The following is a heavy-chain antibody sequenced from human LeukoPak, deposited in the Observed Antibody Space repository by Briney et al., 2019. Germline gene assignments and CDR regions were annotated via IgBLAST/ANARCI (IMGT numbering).Heavy chain of an antibody. CDR1: GFTFSNAW. CDR2: INTDGSST. J-gene: IGHJ4*02. V-gene: IGHV3-74*01. D-gene: IGHD2-21*02. Sequence: GGSLRLSCAASGFTFSNAWMSWVRQAPGKGLVWVSRINTDGSSTSYADSVKGRFTISRDNAKNTLYLQMNSLRAEDTAVYYCARTMAYCGGDCASGFDYWGQGTLVTVSS. CDR3: ARTMAYCGGDCASGFDY.